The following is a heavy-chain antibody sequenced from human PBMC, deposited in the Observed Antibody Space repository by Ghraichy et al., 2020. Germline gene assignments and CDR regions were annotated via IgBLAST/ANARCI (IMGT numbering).Heavy chain of an antibody. CDR3: AREGDYYDSSGYH. Sequence: SETLSLTCTVSGASVRSDGYYWTWIRHHPGKGLEWIGYISYSGASSYNPSLRSRVIISIPTSENQFSLKLSSVTVADTAVYYCAREGDYYDSSGYHWGQGVLVTVSS. J-gene: IGHJ4*02. V-gene: IGHV4-31*03. D-gene: IGHD3-22*01. CDR2: ISYSGAS. CDR1: GASVRSDGYY.